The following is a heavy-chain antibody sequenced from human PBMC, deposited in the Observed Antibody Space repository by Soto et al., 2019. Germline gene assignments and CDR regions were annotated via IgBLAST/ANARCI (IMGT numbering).Heavy chain of an antibody. CDR3: AREERGYIVGY. D-gene: IGHD2-21*01. V-gene: IGHV3-30-3*01. J-gene: IGHJ4*01. Sequence: QVLLVESGGGVVQPGSSLRLSCAASGFTFWHFAMHWVRQAPGRGLEWVALITYDGSRQYYADPVKGRFTISRDQSSNTLDLQMNSLSPEDTAIYYWAREERGYIVGYWGQGTLVSVSS. CDR1: GFTFWHFA. CDR2: ITYDGSRQ.